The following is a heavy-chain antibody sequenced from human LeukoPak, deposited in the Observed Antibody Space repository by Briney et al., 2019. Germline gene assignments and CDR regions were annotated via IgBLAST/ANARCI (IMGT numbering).Heavy chain of an antibody. V-gene: IGHV3-30*02. CDR3: ARGSQRVAAQDNWFDP. CDR1: GFTFSSYG. CDR2: IRYDGSNK. J-gene: IGHJ5*02. Sequence: PGGSLRLSCAASGFTFSSYGMHWVRQAPGKGLEWVAFIRYDGSNKYYADSVKGRFTISRDNSKNTLNLQMNSLRADDTAIYYCARGSQRVAAQDNWFDPWGQGTLVTVSS. D-gene: IGHD6-19*01.